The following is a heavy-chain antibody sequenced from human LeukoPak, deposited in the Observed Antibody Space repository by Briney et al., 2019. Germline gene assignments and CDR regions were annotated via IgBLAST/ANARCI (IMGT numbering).Heavy chain of an antibody. J-gene: IGHJ4*02. Sequence: GGSLRLSCAASGFTFTNYAMNWVRQAPGKGLEWVAVIWYDGSNKYYADSVKGRFTVSRDNSKNTLYLQMNSLRAEDTAVYYCARDQGKFSFGVVDYWGQGTLVTVSS. CDR3: ARDQGKFSFGVVDY. CDR2: IWYDGSNK. CDR1: GFTFTNYA. V-gene: IGHV3-33*08. D-gene: IGHD3-3*01.